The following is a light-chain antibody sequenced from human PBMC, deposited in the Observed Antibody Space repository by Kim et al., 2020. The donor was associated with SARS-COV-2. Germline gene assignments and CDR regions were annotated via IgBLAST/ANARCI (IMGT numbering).Light chain of an antibody. J-gene: IGLJ1*01. CDR2: LNSDGSH. V-gene: IGLV4-69*01. Sequence: ASVKLTCTLSSGNSSYAIAWHQQQPEKGPRYLMKLNSDGSHSKGDGIPDRFSGSSSGAERYLTISSLQSEDEVDYYCQTWGTGLGVFGTGTKVTVL. CDR3: QTWGTGLGV. CDR1: SGNSSYA.